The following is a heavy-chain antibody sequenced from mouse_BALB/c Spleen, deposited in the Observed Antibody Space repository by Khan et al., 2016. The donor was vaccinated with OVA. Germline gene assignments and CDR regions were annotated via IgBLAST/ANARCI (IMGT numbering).Heavy chain of an antibody. CDR2: IWGDGTT. CDR3: ARAYYGNYREAMVY. D-gene: IGHD2-10*01. V-gene: IGHV2-6-7*01. Sequence: QVQLKESGPGLVAPSQSLSITCTVSGFSLTGYGVTWVRQPPGKGLEWLGMIWGDGTTDYKSALKSRLSINKDNSKSQVFLKMNSLQTDDTARYYCARAYYGNYREAMVYWGQGTSVTVSS. J-gene: IGHJ4*01. CDR1: GFSLTGYG.